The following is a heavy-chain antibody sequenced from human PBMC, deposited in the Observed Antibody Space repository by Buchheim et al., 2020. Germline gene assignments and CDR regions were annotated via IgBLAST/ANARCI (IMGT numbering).Heavy chain of an antibody. V-gene: IGHV3-30*18. D-gene: IGHD3-10*01. Sequence: QVQLVESGGGVVQPGRSLRLSCAASGFTFSSYGMHWVRQAPGKGLEWVAVISYDGSNKYYADSVKGRFTISRDNSKNTLYLQMNSLRAEDTAVYYCAKDFISVVLLWFGETRQSPPGHLKYDYWGQGTL. J-gene: IGHJ4*02. CDR3: AKDFISVVLLWFGETRQSPPGHLKYDY. CDR2: ISYDGSNK. CDR1: GFTFSSYG.